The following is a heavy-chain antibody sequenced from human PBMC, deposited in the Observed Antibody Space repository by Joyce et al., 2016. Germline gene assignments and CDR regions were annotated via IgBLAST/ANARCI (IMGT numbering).Heavy chain of an antibody. D-gene: IGHD2-15*01. CDR2: NNPNSGVK. V-gene: IGHV1-2*06. Sequence: QVQLVQSGAEVKKPGASVEVSCKASGYTFTGYYIHWVRQAPGQGLEWMGRNNPNSGVKNYAQKFQGRVTMTRVTSISTAYMKLSRLRSDDTAVYYCARDIEYCSTGSCYVGDFDYWGQGTLVTVSS. CDR3: ARDIEYCSTGSCYVGDFDY. J-gene: IGHJ4*02. CDR1: GYTFTGYY.